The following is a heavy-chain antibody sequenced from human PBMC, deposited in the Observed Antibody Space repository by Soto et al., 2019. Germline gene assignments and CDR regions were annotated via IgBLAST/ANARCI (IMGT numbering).Heavy chain of an antibody. Sequence: EVQLVESGGGLVKPGGSLRLSCAASGFTFSSYSMNWVRQAPGKGLEWVSSISSSSYIYYADSVKGRFTISRDNAKNSLYLQMNSLRAEDTAVYYCARDGAYGDPVNYYGMDVWGQGTTVTVSS. CDR1: GFTFSSYS. D-gene: IGHD4-17*01. J-gene: IGHJ6*02. CDR3: ARDGAYGDPVNYYGMDV. CDR2: ISSSSYI. V-gene: IGHV3-21*01.